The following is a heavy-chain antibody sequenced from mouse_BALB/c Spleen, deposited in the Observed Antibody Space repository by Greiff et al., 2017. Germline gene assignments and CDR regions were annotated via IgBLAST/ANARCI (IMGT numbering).Heavy chain of an antibody. CDR2: INPSNGGN. D-gene: IGHD2-10*02. CDR1: GYTFTSYY. Sequence: VQLQQSGAELVKPGASVKLSCKASGYTFTSYYMYWVKQRPGQGLEWIGEINPSNGGNNFNEKFKSKATLTVDKSSSTAYMQLSSLTSEDSAVYYCTIEYGNYGFAYWGQGTLVTVSA. CDR3: TIEYGNYGFAY. V-gene: IGHV1S16*01. J-gene: IGHJ3*01.